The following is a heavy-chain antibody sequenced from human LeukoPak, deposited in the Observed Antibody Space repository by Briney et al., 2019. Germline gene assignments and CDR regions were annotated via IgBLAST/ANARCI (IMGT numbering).Heavy chain of an antibody. CDR3: AREGDYGSGSYYNFDY. Sequence: SETLSLTCTDSGGSISSYYWSWIRQPPGKGLEWIGYIYYSGSTNYNPSLKSRVTISVDTSKNQFSLKLSSVTAADTAVYYCAREGDYGSGSYYNFDYWGQGTLVTVSS. CDR1: GGSISSYY. V-gene: IGHV4-59*01. J-gene: IGHJ4*02. D-gene: IGHD3-10*01. CDR2: IYYSGST.